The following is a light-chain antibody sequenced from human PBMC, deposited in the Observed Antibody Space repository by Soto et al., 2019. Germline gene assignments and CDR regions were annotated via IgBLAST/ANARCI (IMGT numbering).Light chain of an antibody. CDR2: EVG. V-gene: IGLV2-14*01. J-gene: IGLJ1*01. CDR3: CSYASGSIYV. CDR1: SSDVGAFNY. Sequence: QSVLTQPASVSGSPGQSITISCTGTSSDVGAFNYVSWYLQYPDKAPKLMIYEVGNRPSGVSNRFSGSKSGNTASLTISGLQAEDEADYYCCSYASGSIYVFGTGTKVTVL.